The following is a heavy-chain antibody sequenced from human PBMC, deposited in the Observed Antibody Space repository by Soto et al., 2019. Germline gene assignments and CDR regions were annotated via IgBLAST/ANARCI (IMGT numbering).Heavy chain of an antibody. CDR3: ARRQTYYGSGTYWFDP. V-gene: IGHV4-31*03. J-gene: IGHJ5*02. Sequence: QVQLQESGPGLVKPSQTLSLTCTVSGGSISSGGYYWSWIRQHPGKGLEWIGYIYYSGSTYYNPSLKSRVTISVDTSKNQFSLKLSSVTAADTAVYYCARRQTYYGSGTYWFDPWGQGTLVTVSS. CDR2: IYYSGST. CDR1: GGSISSGGYY. D-gene: IGHD3-10*01.